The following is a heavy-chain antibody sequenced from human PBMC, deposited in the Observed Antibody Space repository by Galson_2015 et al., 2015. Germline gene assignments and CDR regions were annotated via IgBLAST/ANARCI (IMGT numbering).Heavy chain of an antibody. J-gene: IGHJ4*02. CDR3: AKDPFVETSIRMSTVTTTEDY. CDR2: ITNAGGSS. D-gene: IGHD4-11*01. Sequence: SLRLSCAASGFTFGLYAMSWVRQAPGKGLEWVSSITNAGGSSFYADSAKGRFTITRDNSKHTLYLQMNSLRADDTAVYYCAKDPFVETSIRMSTVTTTEDYRGLGTLVTVSS. V-gene: IGHV3-23*01. CDR1: GFTFGLYA.